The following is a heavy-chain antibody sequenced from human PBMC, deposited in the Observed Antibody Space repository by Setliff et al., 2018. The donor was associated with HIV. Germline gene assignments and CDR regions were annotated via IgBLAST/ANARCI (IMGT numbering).Heavy chain of an antibody. CDR3: ARGDSSSWYAYAFDI. CDR2: IIPIFGTA. V-gene: IGHV1-69*05. CDR1: GGTFSSYA. D-gene: IGHD6-13*01. Sequence: VKVSCKASGGTFSSYAISWVRQAPGQGLEWMGGIIPIFGTANYAQKFQGRVTITTDESTSTAYMELSSLRSEDTAVYYCARGDSSSWYAYAFDIWGQGTMVTVSS. J-gene: IGHJ3*02.